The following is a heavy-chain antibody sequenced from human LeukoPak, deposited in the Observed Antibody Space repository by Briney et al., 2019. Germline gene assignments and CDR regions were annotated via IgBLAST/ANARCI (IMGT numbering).Heavy chain of an antibody. Sequence: PVKVSCTASLGTFSSYAISWVRQAPGHGLEWMSRILPICGTANYEQKFQGRVTMTADKSTSTAYMELSSLRSEDTAVYYCARGPYDFWCGYYVNWFDPWGQGTLVTVSS. D-gene: IGHD3-3*01. V-gene: IGHV1-69*06. CDR1: LGTFSSYA. J-gene: IGHJ5*02. CDR2: ILPICGTA. CDR3: ARGPYDFWCGYYVNWFDP.